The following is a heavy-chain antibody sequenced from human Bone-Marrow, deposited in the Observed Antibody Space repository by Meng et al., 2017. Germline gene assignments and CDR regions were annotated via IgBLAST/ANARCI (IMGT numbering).Heavy chain of an antibody. J-gene: IGHJ6*02. CDR1: GFTFSYYE. CDR3: ARENGDSTTVYGMDV. CDR2: IIQDGSEK. D-gene: IGHD4-17*01. Sequence: GESLKISCVGSGFTFSYYEMNWVRQAPGKGLEWVANIIQDGSEKYYVDSVKGRFTISRDNVKNSLYLQMNSLRAEDTAVYYCARENGDSTTVYGMDVWGQGTTVTVSS. V-gene: IGHV3-7*01.